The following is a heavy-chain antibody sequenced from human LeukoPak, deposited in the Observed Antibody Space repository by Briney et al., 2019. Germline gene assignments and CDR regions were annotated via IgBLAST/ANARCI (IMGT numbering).Heavy chain of an antibody. CDR3: ARDRYYDFWSGYYPRSHYYGMDV. V-gene: IGHV4-59*01. CDR1: GGSISSYY. CDR2: IYYSGST. D-gene: IGHD3-3*01. Sequence: PSETLSLTCTVSGGSISSYYWSWIRQPPGKGLEWIGYIYYSGSTNYNPSLKSRVTISVDTSKNQFSLKLSSVTAADTAVYYCARDRYYDFWSGYYPRSHYYGMDVWGQGTTVTVSS. J-gene: IGHJ6*02.